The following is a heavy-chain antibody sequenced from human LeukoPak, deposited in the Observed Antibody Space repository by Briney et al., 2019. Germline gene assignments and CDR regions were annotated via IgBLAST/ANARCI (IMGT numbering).Heavy chain of an antibody. J-gene: IGHJ6*03. Sequence: SETLSLTCTVSGGSIGSHYWSWIRQPPGKGLEWIGYIYYSGGTNYNPSLKSRVTISVDTSKNQFSLKLSSVTAADTAVYYCASLEYSSSSRSRDHYYMDVWGKGTTVTVSS. D-gene: IGHD6-6*01. CDR2: IYYSGGT. CDR3: ASLEYSSSSRSRDHYYMDV. CDR1: GGSIGSHY. V-gene: IGHV4-59*11.